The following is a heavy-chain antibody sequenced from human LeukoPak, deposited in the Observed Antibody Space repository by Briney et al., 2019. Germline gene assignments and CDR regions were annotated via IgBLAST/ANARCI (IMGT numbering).Heavy chain of an antibody. Sequence: GGSLRLSCAASGFTFSNYWMSWVRQAPGKGLEWVAHIKQEGSEKYHVDSVKGRFTISRDNAKNSLYLQMNSLRAEDTAVYFCARVSSGYYLDYWGQGTLVTVSS. CDR3: ARVSSGYYLDY. CDR1: GFTFSNYW. V-gene: IGHV3-7*03. CDR2: IKQEGSEK. J-gene: IGHJ4*02. D-gene: IGHD3-22*01.